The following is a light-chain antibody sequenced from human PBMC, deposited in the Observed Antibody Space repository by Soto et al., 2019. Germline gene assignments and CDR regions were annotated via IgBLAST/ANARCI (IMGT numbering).Light chain of an antibody. CDR3: SSYAGSYTHV. V-gene: IGLV2-14*01. CDR1: SSDVGGYNY. Sequence: QSALTQPASVSGSPGQSTTISCTGTSSDVGGYNYVSWYQQHPGKAPKLMIYEVNFRPSGVSNRFSGSKSANTASLTISGLQAEDEADYYCSSYAGSYTHVFGTGTKLTVL. CDR2: EVN. J-gene: IGLJ1*01.